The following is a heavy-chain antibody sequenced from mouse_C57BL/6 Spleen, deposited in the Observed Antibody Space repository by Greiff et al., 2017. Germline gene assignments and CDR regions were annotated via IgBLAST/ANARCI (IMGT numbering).Heavy chain of an antibody. Sequence: VQLQQSGAELVKPGASVKISRKASGYAFSSYWMNWVKQRPGKGLEWIGQIYPGDGDTNYNGKFKGKATLTADKSSSTAYMQLSSLTSEDSAVYFCARSYYDYDEGAFDYWGQGTTLTVSS. CDR2: IYPGDGDT. J-gene: IGHJ2*01. D-gene: IGHD2-4*01. CDR1: GYAFSSYW. V-gene: IGHV1-80*01. CDR3: ARSYYDYDEGAFDY.